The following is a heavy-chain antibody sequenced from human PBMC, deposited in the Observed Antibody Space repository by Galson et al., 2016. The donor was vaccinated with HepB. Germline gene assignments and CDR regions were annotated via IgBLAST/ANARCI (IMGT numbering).Heavy chain of an antibody. CDR1: GGSISSGGYC. Sequence: TLSLTCTVSGGSISSGGYCWSWIRQHPGKGLEWIGYIYYSWSTYYKPSLKSRVTISVDTSKNQFTLKLTSVTAADTAVYYGARQMYANYFDYWGQGALVTVSS. CDR3: ARQMYANYFDY. CDR2: IYYSWST. J-gene: IGHJ4*02. D-gene: IGHD2-8*01. V-gene: IGHV4-31*03.